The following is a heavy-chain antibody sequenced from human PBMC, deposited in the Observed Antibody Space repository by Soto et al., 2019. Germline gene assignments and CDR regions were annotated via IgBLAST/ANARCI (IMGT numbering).Heavy chain of an antibody. CDR2: ITVHTNKT. CDR1: GFIFSDSG. V-gene: IGHV1-18*01. J-gene: IGHJ4*02. Sequence: ASVKVSCKASGFIFSDSGIAWVRQAPGQGLEWMAWITVHTNKTTYAPALQDRVTLTTDTSTNTAYMQLKSLRSDDTAVYYCARQNVWLFLPDFWGQGTLVTVSS. CDR3: ARQNVWLFLPDF. D-gene: IGHD6-19*01.